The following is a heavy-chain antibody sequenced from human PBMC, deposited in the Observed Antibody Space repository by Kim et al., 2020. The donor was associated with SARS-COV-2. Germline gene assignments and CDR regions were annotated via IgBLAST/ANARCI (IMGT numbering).Heavy chain of an antibody. CDR3: ARGTYYYGSGSYYDFDY. D-gene: IGHD3-10*01. J-gene: IGHJ4*02. V-gene: IGHV4-34*01. Sequence: LKSRVTISVDTSKSQFSLKLSSVTAADTAVYYCARGTYYYGSGSYYDFDYWGQGTLVTVSS.